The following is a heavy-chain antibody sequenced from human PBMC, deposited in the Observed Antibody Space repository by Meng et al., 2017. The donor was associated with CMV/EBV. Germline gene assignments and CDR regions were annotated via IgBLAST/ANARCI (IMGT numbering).Heavy chain of an antibody. CDR1: GGSIGSNTYY. CDR3: ASQERDYWSGYGLVPKSNRFDT. D-gene: IGHD3-3*01. V-gene: IGHV4-39*01. Sequence: SETLSLTCSVSGGSIGSNTYYWGWIRQSPGKGLEWIGSIYHSGNTYYKPSLKSRVIISVDTSKNQFSLKLSSVTAADAAMYYCASQERDYWSGYGLVPKSNRFDTWGQGTLVTVSS. J-gene: IGHJ5*02. CDR2: IYHSGNT.